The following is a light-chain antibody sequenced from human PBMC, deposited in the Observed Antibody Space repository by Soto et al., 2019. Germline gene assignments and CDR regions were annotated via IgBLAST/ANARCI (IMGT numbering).Light chain of an antibody. V-gene: IGKV1-39*01. CDR1: KSISSY. Sequence: GDRVTITCRASKSISSYLNWYXQKXGKXXKXXXYAASSLQSGVPSRFSGSVSGTDFTLTISSLQPEDFATYYCQQSYSTPRTFGQGTKVDI. J-gene: IGKJ1*01. CDR3: QQSYSTPRT. CDR2: AAS.